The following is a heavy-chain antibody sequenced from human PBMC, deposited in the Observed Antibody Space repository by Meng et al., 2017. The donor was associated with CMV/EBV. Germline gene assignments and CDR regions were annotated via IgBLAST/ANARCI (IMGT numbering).Heavy chain of an antibody. CDR1: GFTFSSDS. Sequence: GESLKISCAASGFTFSSDSMNWVRQAPGKGLEWVSSISSSSSYIYYADSVKGRFTISRDNAKNSLYLQMNSLRDEDTAVYYCARDNDFWSGYYRSYYYYYGMDVWGQGTTVTVSS. CDR3: ARDNDFWSGYYRSYYYYYGMDV. D-gene: IGHD3-3*01. J-gene: IGHJ6*02. V-gene: IGHV3-21*03. CDR2: ISSSSSYI.